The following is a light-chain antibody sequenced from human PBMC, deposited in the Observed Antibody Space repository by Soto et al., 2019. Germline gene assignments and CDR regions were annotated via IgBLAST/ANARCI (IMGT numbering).Light chain of an antibody. Sequence: EIVMTKSPATLSVSPAERATFSCGASQSVRTCLAWYQQKPGQAPRLLIYDASTRATGIPARFSGSGSGTDFTLTITSLEPEDFAVYYCQHYSPSPGTFGQGTKVDIK. CDR1: QSVRTC. V-gene: IGKV3-15*01. CDR2: DAS. J-gene: IGKJ1*01. CDR3: QHYSPSPGT.